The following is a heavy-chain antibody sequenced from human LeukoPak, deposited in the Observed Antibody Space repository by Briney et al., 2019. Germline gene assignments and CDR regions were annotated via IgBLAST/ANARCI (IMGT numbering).Heavy chain of an antibody. CDR3: AREGKYTSTWPVGH. J-gene: IGHJ4*02. CDR1: GFSFSSYA. D-gene: IGHD6-19*01. V-gene: IGHV3-30*04. Sequence: GGSLRLSCAASGFSFSSYAMHWVRQAPGKGLEWVAFISYDGNDKYYADSVKGRFTISRDNSKKTLSVQMNSLRVEDTALYYCAREGKYTSTWPVGHWGQGTLVTVSS. CDR2: ISYDGNDK.